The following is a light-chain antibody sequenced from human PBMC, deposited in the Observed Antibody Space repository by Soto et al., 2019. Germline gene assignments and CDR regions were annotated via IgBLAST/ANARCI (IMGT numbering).Light chain of an antibody. CDR3: SSYKSRSTYVV. V-gene: IGLV2-14*01. Sequence: QSALTQPASVSGSPGQSITISCTGTSSDVGGYNYVSWYQQHPGKAPKLMIYEVSNRPSGVSNRFSGSKSGNTASLTISGLQAEDEADYYCSSYKSRSTYVVLRGGTK. CDR2: EVS. CDR1: SSDVGGYNY. J-gene: IGLJ2*01.